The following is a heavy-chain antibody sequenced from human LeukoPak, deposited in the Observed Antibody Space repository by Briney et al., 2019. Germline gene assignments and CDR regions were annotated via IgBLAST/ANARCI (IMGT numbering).Heavy chain of an antibody. CDR1: GFTFSSYW. V-gene: IGHV3-74*01. CDR2: INSDGSST. D-gene: IGHD5-24*01. CDR3: ARAYRDVIFDY. J-gene: IGHJ4*02. Sequence: GGSLRLSCAASGFTFSSYWMHWVRQAPGKGLVWVSRINSDGSSTSYADSVKGRFTISRDNAKNSLHLQMDSQRAEDTAVYYCARAYRDVIFDYWGQGILVTVSS.